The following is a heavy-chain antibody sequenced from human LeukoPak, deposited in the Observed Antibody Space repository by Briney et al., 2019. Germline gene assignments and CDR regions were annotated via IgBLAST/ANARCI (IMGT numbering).Heavy chain of an antibody. CDR3: AKAIVGANLHAFDV. CDR1: GFTFSSYA. D-gene: IGHD1-26*01. V-gene: IGHV3-23*01. CDR2: IRNSGSYT. J-gene: IGHJ3*01. Sequence: GGSLRLSGAASGFTFSSYAMNWVRQAPGKEQNWMSGIRNSGSYTYYASSVKGRITISRDNSKNTPYLQMNSLRAEDTALYYCAKAIVGANLHAFDVWGQGTLVPVSS.